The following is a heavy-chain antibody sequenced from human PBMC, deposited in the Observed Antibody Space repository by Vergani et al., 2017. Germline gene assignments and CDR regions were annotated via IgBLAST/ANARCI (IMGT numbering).Heavy chain of an antibody. CDR2: INNDGHT. V-gene: IGHV4-34*02. D-gene: IGHD3-10*01. CDR1: GESFSSFY. Sequence: QVQLQQWGAGGVKPSGTLSLPCAVFGESFSSFYWSWIRHPPGKGLEWIGEINNDGHTNYNPSLESRFTVSRDTAKNQFSLNLMSVTAADTAMYYCAVRTRVNLVGGEIVTKRTIDYWSQGSLVTVSS. CDR3: AVRTRVNLVGGEIVTKRTIDY. J-gene: IGHJ4*02.